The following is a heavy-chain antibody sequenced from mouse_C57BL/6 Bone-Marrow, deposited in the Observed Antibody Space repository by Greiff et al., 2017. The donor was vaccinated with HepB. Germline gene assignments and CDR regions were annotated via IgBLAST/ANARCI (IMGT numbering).Heavy chain of an antibody. Sequence: QVQLKESGPGLVAPSQSLSITCTVSGFSLTSYGVHWVRQPPGKGLEWLVVIWSDGSTTYNSALKSRLSISKDNSKSQVFLKMNSLQTDDTAMYYWARHVRQLRDYYAMDYWGQGTSVTVSS. CDR2: IWSDGST. CDR3: ARHVRQLRDYYAMDY. J-gene: IGHJ4*01. CDR1: GFSLTSYG. D-gene: IGHD3-2*02. V-gene: IGHV2-6-1*01.